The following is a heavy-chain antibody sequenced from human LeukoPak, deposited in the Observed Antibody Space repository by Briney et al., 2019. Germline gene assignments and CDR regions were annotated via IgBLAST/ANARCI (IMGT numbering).Heavy chain of an antibody. V-gene: IGHV3-7*04. J-gene: IGHJ4*02. Sequence: HPGGSLRLSCVASGFPFSSYWMTWVRQAPGKGLEWVANIKQDGSKKSYVDSVKGRSTISRDNAKNSLYLQMNSLRAEDTAIYYCTRVGYIDEGIDYWGQGTLVTVSS. CDR2: IKQDGSKK. CDR1: GFPFSSYW. CDR3: TRVGYIDEGIDY. D-gene: IGHD5-24*01.